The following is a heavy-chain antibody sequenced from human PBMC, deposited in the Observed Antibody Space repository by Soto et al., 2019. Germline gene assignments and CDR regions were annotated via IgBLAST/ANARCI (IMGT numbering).Heavy chain of an antibody. V-gene: IGHV4-4*02. CDR1: GDSISRSVW. J-gene: IGHJ4*02. D-gene: IGHD7-27*01. Sequence: SETLSLTCAVSGDSISRSVWWTWVRQPPGRGLEWIGEVFHNGDTNYNPSLKSRVTMSVDKSTNDFSLKVTSVTAADTAIYYCARKAWVRFDYWGQGALVTVSS. CDR2: VFHNGDT. CDR3: ARKAWVRFDY.